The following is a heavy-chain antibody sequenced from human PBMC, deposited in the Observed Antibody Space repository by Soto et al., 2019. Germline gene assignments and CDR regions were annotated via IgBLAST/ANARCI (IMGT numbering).Heavy chain of an antibody. Sequence: GESLKISCKGSGYSFTSYWIGWVRQMPGKGLEWMGIIYPGDSDTRYSPSFQGQVTISADKSISTAYLQWSSLKASDTAMYYCASSSKGQLWSTHDGFNIWGQGTMVTVSS. V-gene: IGHV5-51*01. J-gene: IGHJ3*02. CDR2: IYPGDSDT. CDR3: ASSSKGQLWSTHDGFNI. CDR1: GYSFTSYW. D-gene: IGHD5-18*01.